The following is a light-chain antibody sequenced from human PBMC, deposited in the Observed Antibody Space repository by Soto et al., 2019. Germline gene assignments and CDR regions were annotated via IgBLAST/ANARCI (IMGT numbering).Light chain of an antibody. V-gene: IGLV1-47*02. J-gene: IGLJ1*01. CDR1: TSNIGTFY. CDR2: LGD. CDR3: AAWDDNLNAYV. Sequence: QCLLTQPPCASSTRGQTFTISCSGSTSNIGTFYVYWYQHLPGTAPKLLIYLGDQRASVVSDRFSGSKSGTSASLAINGLRSEDEADYYCAAWDDNLNAYVFGSGTKVTVL.